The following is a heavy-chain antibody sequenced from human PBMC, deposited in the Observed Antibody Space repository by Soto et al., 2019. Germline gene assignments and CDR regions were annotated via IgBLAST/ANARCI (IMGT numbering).Heavy chain of an antibody. CDR2: ISYDGSNK. V-gene: IGHV3-30-3*01. CDR1: GFTFSSYA. Sequence: QVQLVESGGGVVQPGRSLRLSCAASGFTFSSYAMHWVRQAPGKGLEWVAVISYDGSNKYYADSVKGRFTISRDNSKNTLYLQMNSLRAEDTAVYYCARDAAGRRWLLGRYYFDYWGQGTLVTVSS. CDR3: ARDAAGRRWLLGRYYFDY. D-gene: IGHD1-26*01. J-gene: IGHJ4*02.